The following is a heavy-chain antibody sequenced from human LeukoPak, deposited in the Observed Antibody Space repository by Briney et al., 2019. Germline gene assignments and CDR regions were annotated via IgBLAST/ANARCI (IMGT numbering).Heavy chain of an antibody. Sequence: PGGSLRLSCAASGFTFSNAWMSWVRQAPGKGLEWVGRIKSKTDGGTTDYAAPVKGRFTISRDDSKNTLYLQMNSLKTEDTAVYYCTTAFEQQPDLYYFDYWGQGTLVTVSS. CDR2: IKSKTDGGTT. CDR1: GFTFSNAW. D-gene: IGHD6-13*01. CDR3: TTAFEQQPDLYYFDY. V-gene: IGHV3-15*01. J-gene: IGHJ4*02.